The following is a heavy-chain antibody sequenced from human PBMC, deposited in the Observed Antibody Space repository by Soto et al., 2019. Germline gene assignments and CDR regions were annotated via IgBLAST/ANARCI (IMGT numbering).Heavy chain of an antibody. Sequence: QVQLVQSGAEVKKPGASVKVSCKASGYTFTSYGISWVRQAPGQGLEWMGWISAYNGNTNYAQKLQGRVTMTTDTSTSTDYMELRSLRSDDTAVDYCVVAAQPYYFDYWGQGTLVTVSS. D-gene: IGHD2-15*01. CDR2: ISAYNGNT. CDR3: VVAAQPYYFDY. CDR1: GYTFTSYG. V-gene: IGHV1-18*01. J-gene: IGHJ4*02.